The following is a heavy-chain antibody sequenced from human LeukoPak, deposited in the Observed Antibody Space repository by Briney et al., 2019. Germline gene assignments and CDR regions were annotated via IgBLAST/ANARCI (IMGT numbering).Heavy chain of an antibody. D-gene: IGHD3-10*01. J-gene: IGHJ4*02. CDR2: IFYSGNT. CDR3: ARHYYGSGSYHVDY. CDR1: GGSINSSSYY. V-gene: IGHV4-39*01. Sequence: PSETLSLTCTVSGGSINSSSYYWGWIRQPPGKGLEWIGSIFYSGNTYDNPSLKSRVTISVDTSKNQFSLKLSSVTAADTAVYYCARHYYGSGSYHVDYWGQGTLVTVPS.